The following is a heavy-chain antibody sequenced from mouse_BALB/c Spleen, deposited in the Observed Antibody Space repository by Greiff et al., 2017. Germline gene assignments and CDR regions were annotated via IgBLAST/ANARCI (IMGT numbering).Heavy chain of an antibody. Sequence: VQLQQSGAELVRPGTSVKISCKASGYTFTNYWLGWVKQRPGHGLEWIGDIYPGGGYTNYNEKFKGKATLTADTSSSTAYMQLSSLTSEDSAVYFCARYTYYRFYYFDYWGQGTTLTVSS. D-gene: IGHD2-14*01. V-gene: IGHV1-63*02. J-gene: IGHJ2*01. CDR2: IYPGGGYT. CDR1: GYTFTNYW. CDR3: ARYTYYRFYYFDY.